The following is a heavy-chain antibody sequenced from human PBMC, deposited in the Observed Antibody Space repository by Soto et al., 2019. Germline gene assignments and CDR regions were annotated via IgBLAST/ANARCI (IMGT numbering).Heavy chain of an antibody. V-gene: IGHV3-21*01. CDR2: ISSGSSYI. D-gene: IGHD2-15*01. CDR1: GFTFSSYS. CDR3: ATDERYCSGGSCSYFDS. Sequence: GGSLRLSCAASGFTFSSYSLNWVRQAPGKGLEWVSSISSGSSYIYYADSVKGRFTISRDNAKNSLYLQMDSLRAEDTAVYYCATDERYCSGGSCSYFDSWGQGTLVTVSS. J-gene: IGHJ4*02.